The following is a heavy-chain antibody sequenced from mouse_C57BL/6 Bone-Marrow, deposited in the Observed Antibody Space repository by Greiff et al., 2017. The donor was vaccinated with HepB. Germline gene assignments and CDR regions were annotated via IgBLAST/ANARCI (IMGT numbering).Heavy chain of an antibody. J-gene: IGHJ3*01. CDR1: GYTFTDYN. CDR3: ARRADGFFAY. Sequence: EVKLLESGPELVKPGASVKIPCKASGYTFTDYNMDWVKQSHGKSLEWIGDINPNNGGTIYNQKFKGKATLTVDKSSSTAYMELRSLTSEDTAVYYCARRADGFFAYWGQGTLVTVSA. CDR2: INPNNGGT. V-gene: IGHV1-18*01.